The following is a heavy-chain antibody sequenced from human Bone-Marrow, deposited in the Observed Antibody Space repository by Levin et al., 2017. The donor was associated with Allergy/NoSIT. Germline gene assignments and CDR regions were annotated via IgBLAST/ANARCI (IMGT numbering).Heavy chain of an antibody. J-gene: IGHJ6*02. CDR3: ARDRGDHYYDSSGYYYGGDGMDV. CDR1: GFTFSSYW. V-gene: IGHV3-7*01. Sequence: AGGSLRLSCAASGFTFSSYWMSWVRQAPGKGLEWVANIKQDGSEKYYVDSVKGRFTISRDNAKNSLYLQMNSLRAEDTAVYYCARDRGDHYYDSSGYYYGGDGMDVWGQGTTVTVSS. D-gene: IGHD3-22*01. CDR2: IKQDGSEK.